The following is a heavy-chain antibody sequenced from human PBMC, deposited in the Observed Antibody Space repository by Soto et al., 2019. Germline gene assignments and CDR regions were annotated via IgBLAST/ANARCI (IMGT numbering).Heavy chain of an antibody. D-gene: IGHD2-2*01. CDR2: TSADNGDT. V-gene: IGHV1-18*04. Sequence: ASVKVSCKASGYTFTRYGFSWVRQAPGQGREWMAWTSADNGDTNYAPKLQGRVTLTTDTSTGTAYMELRSLRSDDTAVYYCARDERGTCTSSICYYFDYWGQGXLVTVSS. CDR3: ARDERGTCTSSICYYFDY. J-gene: IGHJ4*02. CDR1: GYTFTRYG.